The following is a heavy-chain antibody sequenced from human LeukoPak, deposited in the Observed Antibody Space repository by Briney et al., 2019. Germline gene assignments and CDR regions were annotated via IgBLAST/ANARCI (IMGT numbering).Heavy chain of an antibody. V-gene: IGHV3-23*01. J-gene: IGHJ6*03. CDR1: GFTFSSYG. CDR2: ISGSGGST. D-gene: IGHD2-15*01. CDR3: AKSPRCSGGSCYHGHYYYMDV. Sequence: PGGSLRLSCATSGFTFSSYGMSWVRQAPGKGLEWDSAISGSGGSTYYADSVKGRFTISRDNSKKTLYLQMNSLRAEDTAVYYCAKSPRCSGGSCYHGHYYYMDVWGKGTTVTVSS.